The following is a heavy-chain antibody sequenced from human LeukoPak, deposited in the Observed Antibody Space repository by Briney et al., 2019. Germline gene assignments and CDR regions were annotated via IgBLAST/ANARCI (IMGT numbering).Heavy chain of an antibody. CDR1: GFTFSSYS. Sequence: GGSLRLSCAASGFTFSSYSMNWVRQAPGKGLEWVSSISSSSSYIYYAGSVKGRFTISRDNAKNSLYLQMNSLRAEDTAVYYCARGDNSGWRNVYYFDYWGQGTLVTVSS. V-gene: IGHV3-21*01. J-gene: IGHJ4*02. CDR2: ISSSSSYI. CDR3: ARGDNSGWRNVYYFDY. D-gene: IGHD6-19*01.